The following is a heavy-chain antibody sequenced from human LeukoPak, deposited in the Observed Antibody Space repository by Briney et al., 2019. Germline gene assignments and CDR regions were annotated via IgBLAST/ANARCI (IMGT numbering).Heavy chain of an antibody. Sequence: KPGGSLRLSCAASGFTFSSYSMNWVRQAPGKGLEWVSSISSSSSYIYYADSVKGRFTISRDNAKNSLYLQMNSLRAEDTAVYYCASRRDYYDSSGLGSWGQGTLVTVSS. CDR1: GFTFSSYS. J-gene: IGHJ5*02. V-gene: IGHV3-21*01. CDR3: ASRRDYYDSSGLGS. CDR2: ISSSSSYI. D-gene: IGHD3-22*01.